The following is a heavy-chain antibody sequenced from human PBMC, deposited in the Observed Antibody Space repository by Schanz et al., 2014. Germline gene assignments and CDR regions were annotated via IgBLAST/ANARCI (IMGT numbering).Heavy chain of an antibody. V-gene: IGHV3-15*01. Sequence: EAQVVESGGGLVKPGGSLRLSCVASGFTFSNAWMNWVRQGPGNRLEWVGRIKSRSDGGKTDYAAPVKGRFIISRDDSRNTLYLQMSGLKTEDTAVYYCSTTPNFYASGTYSWFDPWGQGTRVTVSS. D-gene: IGHD3-10*01. CDR2: IKSRSDGGKT. J-gene: IGHJ5*02. CDR1: GFTFSNAW. CDR3: STTPNFYASGTYSWFDP.